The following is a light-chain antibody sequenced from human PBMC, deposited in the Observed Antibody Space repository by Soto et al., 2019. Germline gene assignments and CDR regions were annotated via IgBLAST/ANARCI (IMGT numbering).Light chain of an antibody. J-gene: IGKJ1*01. V-gene: IGKV2-28*01. CDR1: QSLLHSNGNNY. CDR2: LGS. CDR3: MQTLQTPWA. Sequence: DIVMTQSPLSLPVTPGESAFISCRSSQSLLHSNGNNYLAWYLQKPGQSPQLLIFLGSYRASGVPDRFSGSGSGTDFTLKISRLEAEDVGVYYCMQTLQTPWAFGPGTKVEIK.